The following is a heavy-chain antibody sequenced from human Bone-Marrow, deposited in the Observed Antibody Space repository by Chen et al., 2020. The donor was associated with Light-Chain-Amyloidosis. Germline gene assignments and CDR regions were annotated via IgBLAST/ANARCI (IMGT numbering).Heavy chain of an antibody. J-gene: IGHJ4*02. CDR1: GGTFSSDA. Sequence: QVQLVQSGAEVRKPGSSVKVSCKASGGTFSSDAVSWVRQAPGQGLEWMGGIVPILGTAYYAQKFQGRVTIIAAGSTKTVYMDLSSLKSDDTAVYYCSRSGAVAGIFDSWGQGTLVTVSS. V-gene: IGHV1-69*01. D-gene: IGHD6-19*01. CDR3: SRSGAVAGIFDS. CDR2: IVPILGTA.